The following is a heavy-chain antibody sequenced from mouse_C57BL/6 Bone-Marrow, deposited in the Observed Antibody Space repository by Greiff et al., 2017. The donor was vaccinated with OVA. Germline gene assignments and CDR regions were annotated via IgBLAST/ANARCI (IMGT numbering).Heavy chain of an antibody. V-gene: IGHV1-81*01. CDR3: ARRLRDY. J-gene: IGHJ2*01. CDR2: IYPRSGNT. Sequence: VKLMESGAELARPGASVKLSCKASGYTFTSSGISWVKQRTGQGLEWIGEIYPRSGNTYYNEKFKGKATLTADKSSSTAYMELRSLTSEDSAVYFCARRLRDYWGQGTTLTVSS. CDR1: GYTFTSSG.